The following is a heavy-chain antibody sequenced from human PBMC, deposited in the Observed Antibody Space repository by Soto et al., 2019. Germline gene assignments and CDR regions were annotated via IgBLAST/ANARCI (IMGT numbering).Heavy chain of an antibody. J-gene: IGHJ4*02. CDR3: ARDRPDFHSAFHY. CDR2: TYYRSKWYN. Sequence: SQTLSLTCAISGVSVSNNRVAWNWIIQSPSRGVEWLGRTYYRSKWYNDNTVSVTSRITINHDTTRNQFSLRLDSVTPNDTAVYYCARDRPDFHSAFHYWGQRPLITVS. V-gene: IGHV6-1*01. CDR1: GVSVSNNRVA. D-gene: IGHD4-4*01.